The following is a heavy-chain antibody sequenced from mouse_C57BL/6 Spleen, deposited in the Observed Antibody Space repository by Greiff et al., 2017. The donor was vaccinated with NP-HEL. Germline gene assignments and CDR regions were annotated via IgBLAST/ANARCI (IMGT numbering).Heavy chain of an antibody. CDR1: GFSLTSYG. V-gene: IGHV2-2*01. CDR3: ARKGSNYGLDY. Sequence: VKLVESGPGLVQPSQSLSITCTVSGFSLTSYGVHWVRQSPGKGLEWLGVIWSGGGTDYNAAFISRLSISKDNSKSQVFFKMNSLQADDTAIYYCARKGSNYGLDYWGQGTTLTVSS. CDR2: IWSGGGT. D-gene: IGHD2-5*01. J-gene: IGHJ2*01.